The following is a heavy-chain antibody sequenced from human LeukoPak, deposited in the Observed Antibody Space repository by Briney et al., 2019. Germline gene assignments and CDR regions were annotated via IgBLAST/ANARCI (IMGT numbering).Heavy chain of an antibody. CDR3: ARRYYDSSGYYYFDY. CDR2: ISAYNGNT. Sequence: ASVKVPCKASGYTFTSYGISWVRQAPGQGLEWMGWISAYNGNTNYAQKLQGRVTMTTDTSTSTAYMELRSLRSDDTAVYYCARRYYDSSGYYYFDYWGQGTLVTVSS. D-gene: IGHD3-22*01. V-gene: IGHV1-18*01. J-gene: IGHJ4*02. CDR1: GYTFTSYG.